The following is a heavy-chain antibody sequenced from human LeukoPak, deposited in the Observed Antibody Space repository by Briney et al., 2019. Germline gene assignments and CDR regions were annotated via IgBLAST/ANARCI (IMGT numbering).Heavy chain of an antibody. J-gene: IGHJ4*02. V-gene: IGHV1-18*01. CDR1: GYTFTSYG. CDR3: ARDGPIIAAAGTFDY. Sequence: GASVKVSCKASGYTFTSYGISWVRQAPGQGLEWMGWISAYNGNTNYAQKLQGRVTMTTVTSTSTAYMELRSLRSDDTAVYYCARDGPIIAAAGTFDYWGQGTLVTVSS. D-gene: IGHD6-13*01. CDR2: ISAYNGNT.